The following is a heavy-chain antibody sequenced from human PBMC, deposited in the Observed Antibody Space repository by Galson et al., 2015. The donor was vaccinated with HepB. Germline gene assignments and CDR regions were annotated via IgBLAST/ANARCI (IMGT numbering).Heavy chain of an antibody. J-gene: IGHJ4*02. CDR1: GFSLSTSGVG. V-gene: IGHV2-5*02. CDR3: AHQYSGYLFDY. Sequence: PALVKPTQTLTLTCTFSGFSLSTSGVGVGWIRQPPGKALEWLALIYWDDDKRYSPSLKSRPTITKDTSKNQVVLTMTNMDPVDTATYYCAHQYSGYLFDYWGQGTLVTVSS. D-gene: IGHD5-12*01. CDR2: IYWDDDK.